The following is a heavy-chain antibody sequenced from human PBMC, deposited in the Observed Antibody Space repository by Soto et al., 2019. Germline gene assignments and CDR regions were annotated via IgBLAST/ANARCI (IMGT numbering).Heavy chain of an antibody. CDR3: ARDEGVVVAATPYFQH. J-gene: IGHJ1*01. V-gene: IGHV1-18*01. Sequence: ASVKVSCKASGDTFTSYGISWVRQAPGQGLEWMGWISAYNGNTNYAQKLQGRVTITRDTSTSTAYMELSSLRSEDTAVYYCARDEGVVVAATPYFQHWGQGTLVTVSS. CDR1: GDTFTSYG. D-gene: IGHD2-15*01. CDR2: ISAYNGNT.